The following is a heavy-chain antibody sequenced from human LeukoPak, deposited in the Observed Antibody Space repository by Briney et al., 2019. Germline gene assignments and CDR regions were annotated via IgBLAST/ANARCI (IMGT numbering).Heavy chain of an antibody. CDR2: IYYSGST. CDR1: GGSISSSSYY. CDR3: ARVVAATRDYYYYYGMDV. Sequence: SEALSLTCTVSGGSISSSSYYWGWIHQPPGKGLEWIGSIYYSGSTYYNPSLKSRVTISVDTSKNQFSLKLSSVTAADTAVYYCARVVAATRDYYYYYGMDVWGQGTTVTVSS. J-gene: IGHJ6*02. V-gene: IGHV4-39*07. D-gene: IGHD2-15*01.